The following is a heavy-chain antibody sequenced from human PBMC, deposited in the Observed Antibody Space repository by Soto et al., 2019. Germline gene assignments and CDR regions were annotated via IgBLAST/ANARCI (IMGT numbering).Heavy chain of an antibody. D-gene: IGHD5-12*01. CDR2: ISYDGSNK. Sequence: QVQLVESGGGVVQPGRPLRLSCAASGFTFSSYGMHWVRQAPGKGLEWVAVISYDGSNKYYADSVKGRFTISRDNSKNTLYLPVNSLRAEDTAVYYCAKDMATRDWYFDLWGRGTLVTVSS. CDR1: GFTFSSYG. CDR3: AKDMATRDWYFDL. V-gene: IGHV3-30*18. J-gene: IGHJ2*01.